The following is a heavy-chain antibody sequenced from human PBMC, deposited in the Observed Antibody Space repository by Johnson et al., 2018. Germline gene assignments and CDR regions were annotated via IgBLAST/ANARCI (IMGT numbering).Heavy chain of an antibody. CDR1: GFTFADSA. CDR3: ARDHDFWKPNVDS. V-gene: IGHV3-9*01. Sequence: VQLVESGGGLVQXGRSLRLSCAASGFTFADSAMHWVRQAPGKGLEWVAGIWWNGVGIGYADSVKVRFTISRDSVKNSLYLQMNSLRAEDPALYYCARDHDFWKPNVDSWGQGILGTVSS. D-gene: IGHD3-3*01. CDR2: IWWNGVGI. J-gene: IGHJ4*02.